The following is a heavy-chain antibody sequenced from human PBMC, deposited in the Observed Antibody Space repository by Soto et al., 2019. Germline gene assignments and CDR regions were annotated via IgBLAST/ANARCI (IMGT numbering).Heavy chain of an antibody. CDR2: ITGTSAFT. D-gene: IGHD3-16*01. V-gene: IGHV3-21*01. CDR1: GFVFSDFQ. Sequence: GGSLRLSCAASGFVFSDFQFNWVRQAPGGGLEWLSSITGTSAFTEYAESIEGRFTISRDNPNKLLFLHMDNLRPEDTAVYYCARDNLAFQGAFDLWGQGALVTVSS. J-gene: IGHJ4*02. CDR3: ARDNLAFQGAFDL.